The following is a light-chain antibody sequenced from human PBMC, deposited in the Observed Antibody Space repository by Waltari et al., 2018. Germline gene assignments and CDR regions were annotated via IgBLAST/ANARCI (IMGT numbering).Light chain of an antibody. CDR1: SSDVGGYNY. J-gene: IGLJ2*01. CDR2: EVS. V-gene: IGLV2-14*01. Sequence: QSALTQPASVSGSPGQSITISCTGTSSDVGGYNYVPWYQQHPVKAPKLMIYEVSKCPSGVSSRFSGSKSGTTAPLTNSGLQADDEADYYCSSYTTSSTPGVCGGGTKLTVL. CDR3: SSYTTSSTPGV.